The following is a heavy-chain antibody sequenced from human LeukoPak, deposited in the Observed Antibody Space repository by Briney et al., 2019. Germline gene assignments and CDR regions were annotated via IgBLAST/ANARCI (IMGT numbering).Heavy chain of an antibody. D-gene: IGHD1-1*01. CDR1: GFTFSSYA. Sequence: QAGGSLRLSCAASGFTFSSYAMSWVRQAPGKGLEWVANIKYDGDEEYYVDSVKGRFTISRDNAKNSVYLQLNSLRVEDTAVYYCKSGGAAPGSFDNWGQGTLVTVSP. J-gene: IGHJ4*02. CDR2: IKYDGDEE. V-gene: IGHV3-7*01. CDR3: KSGGAAPGSFDN.